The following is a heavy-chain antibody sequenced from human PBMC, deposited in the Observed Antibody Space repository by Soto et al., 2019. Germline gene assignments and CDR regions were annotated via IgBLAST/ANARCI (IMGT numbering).Heavy chain of an antibody. D-gene: IGHD3-22*01. CDR2: IIPIFGTA. Sequence: SVKVSCKASGGTFSSYAISWVRQAPGQGLEWMGGIIPIFGTANYAQKFQGRVTITADESTSTAYMELSSLRSEDTAVYYCARAYYYDSSGYYYGAAFDIWGQGTMVTVSS. V-gene: IGHV1-69*13. CDR1: GGTFSSYA. J-gene: IGHJ3*02. CDR3: ARAYYYDSSGYYYGAAFDI.